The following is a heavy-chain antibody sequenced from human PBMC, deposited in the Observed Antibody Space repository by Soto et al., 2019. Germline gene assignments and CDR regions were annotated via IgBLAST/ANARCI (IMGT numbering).Heavy chain of an antibody. J-gene: IGHJ6*01. CDR3: ERPNFWSGFYYGMDV. V-gene: IGHV3-7*01. Sequence: PGGSLRLSCAASGFTFSDYWMSWVRQSPGKVLEWVANIKLDGSHKYYIDSVQGRFTISRDKTKNSLYLQMNSIRPEDTTVCYLERPNFWSGFYYGMDVWGQGTTVTASS. D-gene: IGHD3-3*01. CDR1: GFTFSDYW. CDR2: IKLDGSHK.